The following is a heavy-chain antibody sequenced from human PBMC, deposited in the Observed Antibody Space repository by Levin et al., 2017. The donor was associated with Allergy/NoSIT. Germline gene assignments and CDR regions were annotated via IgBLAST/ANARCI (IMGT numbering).Heavy chain of an antibody. D-gene: IGHD6-13*01. CDR1: GFTFDDYA. V-gene: IGHV3-9*01. Sequence: GGSLRLSCAASGFTFDDYAMHWVRQAPGKGLEWVSGISWNSGSIGYADSVKGRFTISRDNAKNSLYLQMNSLRAEDTALYYCAKDMADSSIGYWGQGTLVTVSS. J-gene: IGHJ4*02. CDR2: ISWNSGSI. CDR3: AKDMADSSIGY.